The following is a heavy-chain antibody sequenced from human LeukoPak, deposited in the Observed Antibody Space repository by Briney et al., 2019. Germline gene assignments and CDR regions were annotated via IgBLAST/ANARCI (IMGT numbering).Heavy chain of an antibody. CDR1: GFAFNIYA. D-gene: IGHD4-17*01. Sequence: SGGSLRLSCAASGFAFNIYAMTWVRLAPGKGLEWVSSIGPTGRSTYYADSVKGRFTISRDNSRNTLYLQMNSLRAEDTAVYYCAKLSDYAIVFDYWGQGTLVTVSS. CDR3: AKLSDYAIVFDY. J-gene: IGHJ4*02. V-gene: IGHV3-23*01. CDR2: IGPTGRST.